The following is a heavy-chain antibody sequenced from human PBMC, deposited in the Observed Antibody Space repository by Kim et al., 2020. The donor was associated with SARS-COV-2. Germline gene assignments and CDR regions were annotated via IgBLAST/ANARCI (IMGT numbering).Heavy chain of an antibody. J-gene: IGHJ6*02. CDR3: ARHRGRVLWPLGSYGMDV. CDR1: GGSISSSSYY. D-gene: IGHD3-10*01. CDR2: IYYSGST. V-gene: IGHV4-39*01. Sequence: SETLSLTCTVSGGSISSSSYYWGWIRQPPGKGLEWIGSIYYSGSTYYNPSLKSRVTISVDTSKNQFSLKLSSVTAADTAVYYCARHRGRVLWPLGSYGMDVWGQGTTVTVSS.